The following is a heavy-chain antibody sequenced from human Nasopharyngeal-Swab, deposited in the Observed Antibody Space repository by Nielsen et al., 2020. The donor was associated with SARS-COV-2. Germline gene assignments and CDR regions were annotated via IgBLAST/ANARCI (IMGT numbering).Heavy chain of an antibody. CDR3: AKPPRSFYYYGVDV. J-gene: IGHJ6*02. Sequence: GGSLRLSCAASGFTFSGDDMHWVRQAPGKGLEWVAVISYDGSYKYYADSVKGRFTISRDNSKNTLYLQMNSLRAEDTAVFYCAKPPRSFYYYGVDVWGQGTTVTVSS. V-gene: IGHV3-30*18. D-gene: IGHD6-6*01. CDR2: ISYDGSYK. CDR1: GFTFSGDD.